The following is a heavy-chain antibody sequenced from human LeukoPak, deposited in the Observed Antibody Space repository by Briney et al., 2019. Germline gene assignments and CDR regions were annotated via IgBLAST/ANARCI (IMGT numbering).Heavy chain of an antibody. J-gene: IGHJ4*02. D-gene: IGHD1-26*01. V-gene: IGHV4-39*07. CDR1: GGSISSSSYY. Sequence: PSETLSLTCTVSGGSISSSSYYWGWIRQPPGKGLEWIGSIYYSGSTYYNPSLKSRVTITVDTSKNQFSLKLSSVTAADTAVYYCARGTRGGATRPPSFDYWGQGTLVTVSS. CDR2: IYYSGST. CDR3: ARGTRGGATRPPSFDY.